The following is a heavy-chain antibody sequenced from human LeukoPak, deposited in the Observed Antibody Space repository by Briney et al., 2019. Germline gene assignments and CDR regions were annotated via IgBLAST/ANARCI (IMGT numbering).Heavy chain of an antibody. CDR3: ARDSYDSSGYYTSWYIDY. J-gene: IGHJ4*02. CDR2: IYSGGST. D-gene: IGHD3-22*01. V-gene: IGHV3-53*01. CDR1: GFTVSSNY. Sequence: GGSLRLSCAASGFTVSSNYMSWVRQAPGKGLEWVSVIYSGGSTYYADSVKGRFTISRDNSKNTLYLQMNSLRAEDTAVYYCARDSYDSSGYYTSWYIDYWGQGTLVTVSS.